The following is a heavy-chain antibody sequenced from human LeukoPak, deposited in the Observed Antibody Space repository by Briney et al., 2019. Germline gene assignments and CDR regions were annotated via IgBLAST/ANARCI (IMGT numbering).Heavy chain of an antibody. Sequence: ASVKVSCKASGYTFTGYYMHWVRQAPGQGLEWTGWINPNSGGTNYAQRFQGRVTMTRDTSISTAYMELSRLRSDDTAVYYCARDRPQDIVVVVAATLPDYWGQGTLVTVSS. J-gene: IGHJ4*02. D-gene: IGHD2-15*01. CDR1: GYTFTGYY. CDR2: INPNSGGT. V-gene: IGHV1-2*02. CDR3: ARDRPQDIVVVVAATLPDY.